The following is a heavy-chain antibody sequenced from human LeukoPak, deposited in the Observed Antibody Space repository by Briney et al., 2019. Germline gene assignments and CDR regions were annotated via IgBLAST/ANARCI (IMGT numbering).Heavy chain of an antibody. D-gene: IGHD1-1*01. CDR1: GFTFSDHF. Sequence: GGSLRLSCAASGFTFSDHFMDWVRQAPGKGLEWVGRIRKKPNSYTTEYAASVKGRFTFSRDDSKNSLYLQMNSLETEDTAVYYCARVAATTGATDALDFWGQGTMVTVPS. J-gene: IGHJ3*01. CDR2: IRKKPNSYTT. V-gene: IGHV3-72*01. CDR3: ARVAATTGATDALDF.